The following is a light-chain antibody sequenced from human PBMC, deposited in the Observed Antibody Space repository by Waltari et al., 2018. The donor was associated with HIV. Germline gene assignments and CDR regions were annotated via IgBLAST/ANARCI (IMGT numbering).Light chain of an antibody. V-gene: IGLV2-14*01. CDR2: EVS. CDR1: SSDAGGYNY. CDR3: SSYRSSSTLEV. J-gene: IGLJ1*01. Sequence: QSALTQPASVSGSPGQSITISCTGTSSDAGGYNYVSWYQQHPGKAPKLMIYEVSNRPSGVSNRFSGSKSGNTASLTISGLQAEDEADYYCSSYRSSSTLEVFGTGTKVTVL.